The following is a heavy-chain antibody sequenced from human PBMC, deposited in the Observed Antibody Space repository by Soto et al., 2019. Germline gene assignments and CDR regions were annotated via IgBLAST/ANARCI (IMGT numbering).Heavy chain of an antibody. J-gene: IGHJ3*02. V-gene: IGHV1-8*01. CDR2: MNPNSGNT. CDR1: GYTFTSYD. D-gene: IGHD3-9*01. Sequence: ASVKVSCKASGYTFTSYDINWVRQATGQGLEWMGWMNPNSGNTGYAQKFQGRVTMTRNTSISTAYMELSSLRSEDTAVYYCARVVPTYYDILTGYYRRGLSLFAIWGQGTMVTVSS. CDR3: ARVVPTYYDILTGYYRRGLSLFAI.